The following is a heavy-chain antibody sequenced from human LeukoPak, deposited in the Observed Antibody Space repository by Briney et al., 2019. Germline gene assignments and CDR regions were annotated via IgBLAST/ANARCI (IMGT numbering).Heavy chain of an antibody. CDR2: IYHSGST. CDR3: ARASAASHLVAPGVYYGMDV. V-gene: IGHV4-4*02. J-gene: IGHJ6*02. Sequence: SGTLSLTCAVSGGSISSSNWWSWVRQPPGKGLEWIGEIYHSGSTNYNPSLKSRVTISVDKSKNQFSLKLSSVTAADTAVYYCARASAASHLVAPGVYYGMDVWGQGTTVTVSS. CDR1: GGSISSSNW. D-gene: IGHD5-12*01.